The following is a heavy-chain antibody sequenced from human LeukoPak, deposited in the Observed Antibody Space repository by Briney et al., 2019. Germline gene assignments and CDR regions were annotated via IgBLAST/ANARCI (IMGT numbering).Heavy chain of an antibody. J-gene: IGHJ4*02. CDR2: IIGSGST. CDR3: AKDRAQQLVLDF. CDR1: GFTFSSYA. Sequence: GGSLRLSCAASGFTFSSYAMSWVRQAPGKGLEWVSAIIGSGSTYYADSVKGRFTISRDNSKNTLFLQMSSLRAEDTAVYYCAKDRAQQLVLDFWGQGTLVTVSS. V-gene: IGHV3-23*01. D-gene: IGHD6-13*01.